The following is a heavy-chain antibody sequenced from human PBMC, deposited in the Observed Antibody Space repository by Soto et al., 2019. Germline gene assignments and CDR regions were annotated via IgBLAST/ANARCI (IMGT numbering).Heavy chain of an antibody. Sequence: QVQLVESGGGVVQPGRSLRLFCAASGFTFSSYGMHWVRQAPGKGLEWVAVISYHGNDEYYADSVKGRFTISRDNFKRTLYLQISSLRAAYTAIFFCAKDLLHNTLTTCGSWGQATLVTVSS. J-gene: IGHJ5*02. V-gene: IGHV3-30*18. CDR2: ISYHGNDE. CDR1: GFTFSSYG. CDR3: AKDLLHNTLTTCGS. D-gene: IGHD4-17*01.